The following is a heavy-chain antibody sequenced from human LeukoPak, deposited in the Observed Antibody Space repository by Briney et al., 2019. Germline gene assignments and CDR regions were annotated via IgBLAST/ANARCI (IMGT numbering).Heavy chain of an antibody. J-gene: IGHJ5*02. CDR3: ARHWHLYGYNWEIWFDP. CDR1: GGSISSSSYY. D-gene: IGHD5-24*01. V-gene: IGHV4-39*01. Sequence: TPSGTLSLTCAVSGGSISSSSYYWGWIRQPPGKGLEWIGSIYYSGSTYYNPSLKSRVTISVDASKNQFSLKLSSVTAADTAVYYCARHWHLYGYNWEIWFDPWGQGTLVTVSS. CDR2: IYYSGST.